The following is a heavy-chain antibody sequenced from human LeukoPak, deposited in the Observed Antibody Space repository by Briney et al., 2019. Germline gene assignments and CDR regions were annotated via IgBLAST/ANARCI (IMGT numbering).Heavy chain of an antibody. D-gene: IGHD6-19*01. CDR2: IYYSGST. J-gene: IGHJ4*02. CDR1: GGSISSYY. Sequence: SETLSLTCTVSGGSISSYYWSWIRQPPGKGLEWIGYIYYSGSTNYNPSLKSRVTISVDTSKNQFSLKLSSVTAADTAVYYCASDGDGSGWSDYWGQGTLVTVSS. CDR3: ASDGDGSGWSDY. V-gene: IGHV4-59*01.